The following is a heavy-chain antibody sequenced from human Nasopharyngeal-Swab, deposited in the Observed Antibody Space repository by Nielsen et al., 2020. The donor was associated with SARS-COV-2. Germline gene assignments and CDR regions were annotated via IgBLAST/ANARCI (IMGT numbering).Heavy chain of an antibody. V-gene: IGHV3-15*01. CDR1: GFTFSSYS. CDR3: TTVRSPGNWNYDRRGMDV. J-gene: IGHJ6*03. CDR2: IKSITDGETT. Sequence: GESLKISCAASGFTFSSYSMSWLRQAPGKGLEWVGRIKSITDGETTDYAAPVKGRFTISRDDSKNMLYLQMNSLKTEDTAVYYCTTVRSPGNWNYDRRGMDVWGKGTTVTVSS. D-gene: IGHD1-7*01.